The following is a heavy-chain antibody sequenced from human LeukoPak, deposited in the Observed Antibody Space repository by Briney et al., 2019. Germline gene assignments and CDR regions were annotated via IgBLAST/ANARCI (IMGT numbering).Heavy chain of an antibody. V-gene: IGHV3-9*01. J-gene: IGHJ5*02. CDR3: AKDRSAYYYDGSGYFNWFDP. D-gene: IGHD3-22*01. CDR2: ISWNSGSI. CDR1: GFTFDDYA. Sequence: GGSLRLSCAASGFTFDDYAMHWVRQAPGKGLEWVSGISWNSGSIGYADSVKGRFTISRDNAKNSLYLQMNSLRAEDTALYYCAKDRSAYYYDGSGYFNWFDPWGRGTLVTVSS.